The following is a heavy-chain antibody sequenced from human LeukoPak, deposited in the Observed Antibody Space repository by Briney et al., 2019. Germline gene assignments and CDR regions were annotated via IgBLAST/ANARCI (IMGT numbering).Heavy chain of an antibody. D-gene: IGHD6-13*01. CDR1: GFTFSDYG. CDR3: AKEGVFCSCGNCLFNWLDP. Sequence: GGSLRLSCAASGFTFSDYGIRWVRQAPGKGLEWVAFIRYDGSDKSSADSVRGRFIISRDDAKNTLYLQMNSVRPDDTAVYYCAKEGVFCSCGNCLFNWLDPWGHGTLVSVSS. CDR2: IRYDGSDK. J-gene: IGHJ5*02. V-gene: IGHV3-30*02.